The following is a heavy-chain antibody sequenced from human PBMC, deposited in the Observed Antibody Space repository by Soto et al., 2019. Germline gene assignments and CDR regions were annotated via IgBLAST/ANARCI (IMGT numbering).Heavy chain of an antibody. CDR1: GFTFSSYA. CDR2: ISYDGSNK. V-gene: IGHV3-30-3*01. CDR3: ARGPIVGAYQSPYFAY. D-gene: IGHD1-26*01. Sequence: GWSLRLSCAASGFTFSSYAMHWVRQAPGKGLEWVAVISYDGSNKYYADSVKGRFTISRDNSKNTLYLQMNSLRAEDTAVYYCARGPIVGAYQSPYFAYWGQGTLVTVSS. J-gene: IGHJ4*02.